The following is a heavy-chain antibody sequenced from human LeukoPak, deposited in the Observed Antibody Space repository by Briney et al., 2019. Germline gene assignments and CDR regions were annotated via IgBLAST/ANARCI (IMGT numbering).Heavy chain of an antibody. V-gene: IGHV4-31*03. J-gene: IGHJ5*02. Sequence: QTLSLTCIVSVASLNTGDYYWNWIRQHPGKGLEWIGYIYNSGSTYYNPSLKSRVTISVDTSKNHFSLRLTSVTAADSAVYYCARGAPPDPWGQGTLVTVSS. CDR3: ARGAPPDP. CDR1: VASLNTGDYY. CDR2: IYNSGST.